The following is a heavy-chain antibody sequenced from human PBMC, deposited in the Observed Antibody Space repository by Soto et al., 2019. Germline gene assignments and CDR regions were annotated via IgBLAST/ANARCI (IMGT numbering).Heavy chain of an antibody. J-gene: IGHJ6*03. Sequence: ASVKVSCKASGYTFNSYAMQWVRQAPGQRLEWMGWINAANGNTKYSQKFQGRVTITRDTSANTAYMELSSLRSEDTAVYYCARDYTMVWGFISYMDVWGKGTTVTVSS. D-gene: IGHD3-10*01. V-gene: IGHV1-3*01. CDR3: ARDYTMVWGFISYMDV. CDR2: INAANGNT. CDR1: GYTFNSYA.